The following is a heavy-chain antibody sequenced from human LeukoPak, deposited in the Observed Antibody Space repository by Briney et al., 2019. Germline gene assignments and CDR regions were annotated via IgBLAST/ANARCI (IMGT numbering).Heavy chain of an antibody. Sequence: PGGALRLSCAASGFTFSSDGMHWVRQAPGKGLEWVAFIRYDGSNKYYADSVKGRFTISRDHSTNTLYLQMNSLTAEATAVYYCAKPTMVRGVINPWGQGTLVTVSS. D-gene: IGHD3-10*01. CDR1: GFTFSSDG. J-gene: IGHJ5*02. CDR2: IRYDGSNK. V-gene: IGHV3-30*02. CDR3: AKPTMVRGVINP.